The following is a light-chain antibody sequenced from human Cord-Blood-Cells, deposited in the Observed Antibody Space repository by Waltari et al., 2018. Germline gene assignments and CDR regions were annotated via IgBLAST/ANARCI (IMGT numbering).Light chain of an antibody. J-gene: IGLJ2*01. CDR3: AAWDDSLNGPV. Sequence: QSVLTQPPSASGTPGQRVTISCSGSSSNIGSNTVNWYQQLPGTAPKLLIYSNNPRPSGVPDRFSGSKSGTSASLAISGLQSEDEADYYCAAWDDSLNGPVFGGGTNLTVL. V-gene: IGLV1-44*01. CDR1: SSNIGSNT. CDR2: SNN.